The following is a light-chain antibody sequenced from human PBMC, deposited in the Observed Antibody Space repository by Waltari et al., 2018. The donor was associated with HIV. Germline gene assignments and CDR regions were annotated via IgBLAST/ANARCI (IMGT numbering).Light chain of an antibody. CDR2: GSS. Sequence: EIVMPQSPATLSVSPGEGATLSRRASQSVNSNLAWYQQKFGQAPRLLIYGSSTRATGIPAMFSGGGSATEFTLTISSLQSEDFALYYCHQYNSWPETFGQGTKVEIK. CDR1: QSVNSN. J-gene: IGKJ1*01. CDR3: HQYNSWPET. V-gene: IGKV3-15*01.